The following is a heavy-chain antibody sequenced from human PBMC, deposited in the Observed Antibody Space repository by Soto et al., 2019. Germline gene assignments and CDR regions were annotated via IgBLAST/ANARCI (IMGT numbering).Heavy chain of an antibody. CDR1: GYTLNSYA. Sequence: GASVKVSCQASGYTLNSYAMLWVRQAPGQRLEWMGWINAGNGNRNYSQKFQGRVTITKDTSASTAYTELSSLRSEDTAVYYCARDSPPSDYWGQGTLVTVSS. CDR2: INAGNGNR. CDR3: ARDSPPSDY. J-gene: IGHJ4*02. V-gene: IGHV1-3*01.